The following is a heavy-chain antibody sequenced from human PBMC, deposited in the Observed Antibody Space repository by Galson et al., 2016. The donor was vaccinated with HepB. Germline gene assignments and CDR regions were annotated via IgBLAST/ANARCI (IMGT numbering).Heavy chain of an antibody. D-gene: IGHD3-22*01. J-gene: IGHJ4*02. V-gene: IGHV4-31*03. CDR1: GGSISSGAYY. Sequence: TLSLTCTVSGGSISSGAYYWSWIRQHPGKGLEWIGYIYYTGSTYSNPSLKSRVTISVDTSKNQFSLKLSSLTAADTAVYYCARVRGDSSGYSHGGVGYYLDYWGQGTLVTVSS. CDR2: IYYTGST. CDR3: ARVRGDSSGYSHGGVGYYLDY.